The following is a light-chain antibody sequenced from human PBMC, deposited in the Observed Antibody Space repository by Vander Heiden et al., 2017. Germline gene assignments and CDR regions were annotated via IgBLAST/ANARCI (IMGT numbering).Light chain of an antibody. V-gene: IGKV1-33*01. CDR2: DAS. CDR3: QQYDNLPLT. J-gene: IGKJ4*01. CDR1: QDISNY. Sequence: DLQMTPSASSPSASVGDRVTITCQASQDISNYVNWYQQKPGKAPKLLIYDASNLETGVPSRFSGSGSGTDFTVTISSLQPEDIATYYCQQYDNLPLTFGGGTKVEIK.